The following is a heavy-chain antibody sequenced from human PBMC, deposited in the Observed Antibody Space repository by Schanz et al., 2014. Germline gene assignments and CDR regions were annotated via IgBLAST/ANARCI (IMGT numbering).Heavy chain of an antibody. Sequence: QVQLQQWGAGLLKPSETLSLTCAVNGGSFIGYYWSWIRQAPGKVLEWIGEINHSGSPNYNPSLKSRVTISVDTSKNQFSLNLISVTAADTAVYYCARQGIGYQHGRYYYYMDVWGRGTTXTVSS. V-gene: IGHV4-34*01. CDR1: GGSFIGYY. CDR2: INHSGSP. CDR3: ARQGIGYQHGRYYYYMDV. D-gene: IGHD2-2*01. J-gene: IGHJ6*03.